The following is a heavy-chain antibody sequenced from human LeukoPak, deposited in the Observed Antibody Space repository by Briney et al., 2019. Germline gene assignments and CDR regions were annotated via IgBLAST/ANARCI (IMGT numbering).Heavy chain of an antibody. CDR3: AREYSSSSGRRAFDI. J-gene: IGHJ3*02. V-gene: IGHV4-59*08. D-gene: IGHD6-6*01. CDR2: IYYSGST. CDR1: GGSISSYY. Sequence: SETLSLTCTVSGGSISSYYWSWIRQPPGKGLEWIGYIYYSGSTNYNPSLKSRLTISIDTSENQFSLKLSSVTAADTAVYYCAREYSSSSGRRAFDIWGQGTMVTVSS.